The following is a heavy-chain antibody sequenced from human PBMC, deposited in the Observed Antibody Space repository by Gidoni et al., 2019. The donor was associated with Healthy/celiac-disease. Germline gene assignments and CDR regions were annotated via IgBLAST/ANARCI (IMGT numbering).Heavy chain of an antibody. CDR1: GYTFTSYA. CDR2: INAGNGNT. D-gene: IGHD6-13*01. J-gene: IGHJ6*02. V-gene: IGHV1-3*01. CDR3: ARTRPPLAAGRGYYYYYGMDV. Sequence: QVQLVQSGAEVKKPGASVKVSCKASGYTFTSYAMHWVRQAPGQRLEWMGWINAGNGNTKYSQKFQGRVTITRDTSASTAYMELSSLRSEDTAVYYCARTRPPLAAGRGYYYYYGMDVWGQGTTVTVSS.